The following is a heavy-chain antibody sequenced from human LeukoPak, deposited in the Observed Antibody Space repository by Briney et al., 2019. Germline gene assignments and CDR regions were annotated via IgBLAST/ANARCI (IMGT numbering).Heavy chain of an antibody. CDR2: ISSSSSYI. V-gene: IGHV3-21*01. CDR3: ATGAFGELLPLFGY. D-gene: IGHD3-10*01. J-gene: IGHJ4*02. CDR1: GFTFSSYS. Sequence: GGSLRLSCAASGFTFSSYSMNWVRQAPGKGLEWVSSISSSSSYIYYADSVKGRFTISRDNAKNSLYLQMNSLRAEDTAVYYCATGAFGELLPLFGYWGQGTLVTVSS.